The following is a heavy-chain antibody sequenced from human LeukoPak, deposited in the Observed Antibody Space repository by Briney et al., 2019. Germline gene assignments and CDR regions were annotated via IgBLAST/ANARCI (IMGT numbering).Heavy chain of an antibody. CDR1: GFTVSTNC. Sequence: QAGRSLRLSCAASGFTVSTNCMTWVRQAPGKGLEWVSTIYSGGTTYYADSVMGRFTISRHNSRNTLYLQMNSLRAEDTAVYYCARVDTVMAYYFDLWGQGTLVTVSS. CDR2: IYSGGTT. D-gene: IGHD5-18*01. J-gene: IGHJ4*02. V-gene: IGHV3-53*04. CDR3: ARVDTVMAYYFDL.